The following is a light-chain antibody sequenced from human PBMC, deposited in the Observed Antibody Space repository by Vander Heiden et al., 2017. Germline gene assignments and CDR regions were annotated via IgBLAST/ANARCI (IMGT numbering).Light chain of an antibody. V-gene: IGLV1-40*01. CDR1: SSNIGAGYD. CDR2: ANI. CDR3: QSYDSSLSGVV. Sequence: QSVLTQPPSVSGAPGQRVTISCTGSSSNIGAGYDVSWYQQLPGTAPNLLIYANINRPSGVPDRFSGSKSGTSASLAITGLQAEDEADYYCQSYDSSLSGVVFGGGTKLTVL. J-gene: IGLJ2*01.